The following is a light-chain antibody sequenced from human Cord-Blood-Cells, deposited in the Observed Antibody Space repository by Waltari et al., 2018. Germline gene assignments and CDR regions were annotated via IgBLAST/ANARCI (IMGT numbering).Light chain of an antibody. CDR1: SSDVGGYNY. Sequence: QSALTQPPSASGSPGQSVTIPCTGTSSDVGGYNYVSWYQQHPGKAPKLTIYEVSKRPSGVPDRFSGSKSGNTASLTVSGLQAEDEADYYCSSYAGSNNPYVFGTGTKVTVL. J-gene: IGLJ1*01. V-gene: IGLV2-8*01. CDR3: SSYAGSNNPYV. CDR2: EVS.